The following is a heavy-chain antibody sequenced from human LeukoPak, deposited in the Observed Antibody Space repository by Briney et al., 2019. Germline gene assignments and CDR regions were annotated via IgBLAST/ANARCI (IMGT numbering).Heavy chain of an antibody. CDR2: IYYTGST. Sequence: SETLSLTCTVSGGSISSYYWSWIRQPPGKGLEWIGYIYYTGSTNYNPSLKSRVTISIDTSKNQFSLNLSSVTAADTAVYYCACGRYRLLWDIWGQGTLVTVSS. D-gene: IGHD2-2*01. CDR1: GGSISSYY. CDR3: ACGRYRLLWDI. V-gene: IGHV4-59*01. J-gene: IGHJ4*02.